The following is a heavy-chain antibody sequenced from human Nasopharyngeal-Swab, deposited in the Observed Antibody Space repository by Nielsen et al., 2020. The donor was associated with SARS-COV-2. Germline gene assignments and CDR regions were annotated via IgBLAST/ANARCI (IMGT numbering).Heavy chain of an antibody. CDR1: GYTFTSYG. J-gene: IGHJ4*02. D-gene: IGHD3-3*01. V-gene: IGHV1-18*04. CDR3: ARDGNFWSGYPLSADY. Sequence: ASVTVSCKASGYTFTSYGISWVRQAPGQGLEWMGWISAYNGNTNYAQKLQGRVTMTTDTSTSTAYMELRSLRSDDTAVYYCARDGNFWSGYPLSADYWGQGTLVTVSS. CDR2: ISAYNGNT.